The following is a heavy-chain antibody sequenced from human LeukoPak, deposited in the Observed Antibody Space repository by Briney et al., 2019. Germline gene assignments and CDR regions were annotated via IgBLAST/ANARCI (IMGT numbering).Heavy chain of an antibody. D-gene: IGHD3-9*01. CDR2: ISGSGGST. V-gene: IGHV3-23*01. Sequence: GGSLRLSCAASGLTFSSYAMSWVRQAPGKGLEWVSAISGSGGSTYYADSVKGRFTISRDNSKNTLYLQMNSLRAEDTAVYYCAKGLTSGYYDILTGLAWGQGTLVTVSS. CDR1: GLTFSSYA. CDR3: AKGLTSGYYDILTGLA. J-gene: IGHJ5*02.